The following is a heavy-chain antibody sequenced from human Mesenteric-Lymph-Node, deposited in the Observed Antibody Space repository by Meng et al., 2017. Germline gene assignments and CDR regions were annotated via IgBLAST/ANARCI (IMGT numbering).Heavy chain of an antibody. CDR3: ARNYLY. CDR2: IYHSWST. Sequence: QVQLQESGPGLVRPSGTLSLTCAVSGGSISSPNWWSWVRRPPGKGLEWIGEIYHSWSTNYNTSLTSRVNMSVDKSKNQFSLKLSSVPAADTSVYYCARNYLYWGQGTLVTVSS. V-gene: IGHV4-4*02. D-gene: IGHD3-10*01. CDR1: GGSISSPNW. J-gene: IGHJ4*02.